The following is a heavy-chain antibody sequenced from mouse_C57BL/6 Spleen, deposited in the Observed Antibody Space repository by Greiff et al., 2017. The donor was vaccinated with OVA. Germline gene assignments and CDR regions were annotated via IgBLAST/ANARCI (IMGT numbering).Heavy chain of an antibody. V-gene: IGHV1-59*01. Sequence: QVQLQQSGAELVRPGTSVKLSCKASGYTFTSYCMHWVKQRPGQGLEWIGVIDPSGSYTNYNENFKGKATLTVDTSSSTAYMQLISQTAEDSAVYYFASVFDYWGQGTTLTVSA. CDR3: ASVFDY. CDR2: IDPSGSYT. J-gene: IGHJ2*01. CDR1: GYTFTSYC.